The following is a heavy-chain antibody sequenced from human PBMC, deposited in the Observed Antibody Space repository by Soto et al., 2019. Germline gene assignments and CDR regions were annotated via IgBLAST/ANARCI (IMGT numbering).Heavy chain of an antibody. Sequence: GGSLRLSCAASGFTFSSYGMHWVRQAPGKGLEWAAVISYDGSNKYYADSVKGRFTISRDNSKNTLYLQMNSLRAEDTAVYYCAKVFGVVRKNYYYNYMDVWGKGTTVTVSS. D-gene: IGHD3-3*01. J-gene: IGHJ6*03. CDR1: GFTFSSYG. CDR2: ISYDGSNK. CDR3: AKVFGVVRKNYYYNYMDV. V-gene: IGHV3-30*18.